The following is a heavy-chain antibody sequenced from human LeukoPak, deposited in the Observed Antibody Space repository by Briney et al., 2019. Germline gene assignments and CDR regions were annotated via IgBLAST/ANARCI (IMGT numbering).Heavy chain of an antibody. CDR1: GYTFTSYG. CDR3: ARIAAAGARGVRNWFDP. J-gene: IGHJ5*02. Sequence: ASVKVSCKASGYTFTSYGISWVRQAPGQGLEWMGWISAYNGNTNYAQKLQGRVTMTTDTSTSTAYMELRSLRSDDTAVYYCARIAAAGARGVRNWFDPWGEGTLVTVSS. CDR2: ISAYNGNT. D-gene: IGHD6-13*01. V-gene: IGHV1-18*01.